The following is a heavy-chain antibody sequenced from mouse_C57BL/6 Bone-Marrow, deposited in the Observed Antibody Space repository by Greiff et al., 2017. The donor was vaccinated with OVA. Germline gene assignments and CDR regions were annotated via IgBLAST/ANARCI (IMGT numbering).Heavy chain of an antibody. D-gene: IGHD2-3*01. V-gene: IGHV5-6*01. CDR3: ARQNDGYFPPYAMDY. J-gene: IGHJ4*01. CDR2: ISSGGSYT. CDR1: GFTFSSYG. Sequence: EVQLQESGGDLVKPGGSLKLSCAASGFTFSSYGMSWVRQTPDKRLEWVATISSGGSYTYYPDSVKGRFTISRDNAKNTLYLQMSSLKSEDTAMYYCARQNDGYFPPYAMDYWGQGTSVTVSS.